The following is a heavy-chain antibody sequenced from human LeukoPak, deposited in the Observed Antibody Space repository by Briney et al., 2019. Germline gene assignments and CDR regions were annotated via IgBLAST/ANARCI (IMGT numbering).Heavy chain of an antibody. V-gene: IGHV3-48*04. CDR1: GFTFSSYS. CDR2: ISSGSSTT. J-gene: IGHJ4*02. Sequence: GGSLRLSCVASGFTFSSYSMNWVRQAPGKGLEWVSYISSGSSTTYYVDSVKGRFTISRDNAKNSLYLQMNSLRAEDTAVYYCARDREAYYDSSGYYFGYWGQGTLVTVSS. CDR3: ARDREAYYDSSGYYFGY. D-gene: IGHD3-22*01.